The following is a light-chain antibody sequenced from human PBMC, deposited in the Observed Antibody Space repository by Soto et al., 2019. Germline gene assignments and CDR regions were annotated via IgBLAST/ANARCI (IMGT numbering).Light chain of an antibody. CDR2: GNS. Sequence: QSVLTQPPSVSGAPGQRVTISCTGSRSNIGAGYDVHWYQQLPGTAPKLLIYGNSNRPSGVPDRFSGSKSGTSASLAITGLQAEDEADYYCQSYDSSLRVVFGGGTKLTVL. J-gene: IGLJ2*01. CDR1: RSNIGAGYD. CDR3: QSYDSSLRVV. V-gene: IGLV1-40*01.